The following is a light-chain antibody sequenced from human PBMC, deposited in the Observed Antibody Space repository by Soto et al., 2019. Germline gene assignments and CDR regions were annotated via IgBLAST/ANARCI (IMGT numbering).Light chain of an antibody. CDR2: DAS. CDR1: QSVSSY. Sequence: EIVLTQSPATLSLSPGEGATLSCRASQSVSSYLAWYQQKPGQAPRLLIYDASNRATGIPARFSGSGSGTDFTLTISSLEPEGFAVYYCQQRSSWPPITFGQGTRLEIK. V-gene: IGKV3-11*01. CDR3: QQRSSWPPIT. J-gene: IGKJ5*01.